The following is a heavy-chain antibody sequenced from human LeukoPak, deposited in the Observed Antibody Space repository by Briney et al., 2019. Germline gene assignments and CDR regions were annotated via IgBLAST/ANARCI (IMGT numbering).Heavy chain of an antibody. Sequence: ASVKVSCKASGYTFTSYGISWVRQAPGQGLEWMGWISAYNGNTNYAQKLQGRVTMTTDTSTGTAYMELRSLRSDDTAVYYCARADIVVVPADSWFDPWGQGTLVTVSS. CDR3: ARADIVVVPADSWFDP. D-gene: IGHD2-2*01. V-gene: IGHV1-18*04. J-gene: IGHJ5*02. CDR1: GYTFTSYG. CDR2: ISAYNGNT.